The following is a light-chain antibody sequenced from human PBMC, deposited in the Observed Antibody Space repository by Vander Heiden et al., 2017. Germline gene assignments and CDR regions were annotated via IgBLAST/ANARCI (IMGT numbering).Light chain of an antibody. V-gene: IGLV6-57*01. CDR3: QSYDSSTVV. J-gene: IGLJ2*01. Sequence: NFMLTQPHSVSESPGKTVTISCTRSSGSIASNYVQWYQPRPGSSPTTVIYEDNQRPSGVPDRFSGSIDSSSNSASLTISGLKTEDEADYYCQSYDSSTVVFGGGTKLTVL. CDR1: SGSIASNY. CDR2: EDN.